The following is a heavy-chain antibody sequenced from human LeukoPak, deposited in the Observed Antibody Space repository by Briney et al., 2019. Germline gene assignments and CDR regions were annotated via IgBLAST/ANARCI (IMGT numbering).Heavy chain of an antibody. Sequence: QPGGSLRLSCAASGFTFSSYWMHWVRHAPGKGLVWVSRINSDGSSITYADSVKGRFTISRDNAKNTLYLQMNSLRAEDTAVYYCAKDYPRGDSSSSLPPDFWGQGTLVTVSS. CDR3: AKDYPRGDSSSSLPPDF. CDR1: GFTFSSYW. V-gene: IGHV3-74*03. D-gene: IGHD2-2*01. CDR2: INSDGSSI. J-gene: IGHJ4*02.